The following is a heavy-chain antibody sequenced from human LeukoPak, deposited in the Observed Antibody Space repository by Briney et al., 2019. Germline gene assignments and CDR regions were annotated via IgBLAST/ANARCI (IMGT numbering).Heavy chain of an antibody. CDR3: AKATRYSSGWVDY. D-gene: IGHD6-19*01. CDR2: ISGSGGVT. Sequence: GGSLRLSCAASGFTFSSYAMSWVRQAPGKGLEWVSTISGSGGVTYYADSVKGRFTISRDNSKNTLYLQMNSLRAEDTAVYYCAKATRYSSGWVDYWGQGTLVTVSS. V-gene: IGHV3-23*01. J-gene: IGHJ4*02. CDR1: GFTFSSYA.